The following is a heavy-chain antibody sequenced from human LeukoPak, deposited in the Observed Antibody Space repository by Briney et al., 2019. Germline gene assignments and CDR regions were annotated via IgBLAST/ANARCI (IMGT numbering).Heavy chain of an antibody. Sequence: SETLSLTCTVSGGSISTYYWSWIRQPPGKGLEWIGYIYYSGSTNYNPSVKSRVTMSVDTTKKQFSLNLSSLTAADTAVYYCARGGTAVVTPYAFDIWGQGTMVTVSS. J-gene: IGHJ3*02. CDR3: ARGGTAVVTPYAFDI. CDR2: IYYSGST. V-gene: IGHV4-59*01. CDR1: GGSISTYY. D-gene: IGHD4-23*01.